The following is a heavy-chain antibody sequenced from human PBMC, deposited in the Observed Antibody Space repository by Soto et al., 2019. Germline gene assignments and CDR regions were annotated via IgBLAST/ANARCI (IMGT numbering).Heavy chain of an antibody. J-gene: IGHJ6*02. CDR3: ARDWVDTAIQGHYYYYYGMDV. CDR1: GYTFTGYY. D-gene: IGHD5-18*01. Sequence: ASVKVSCKASGYTFTGYYMHWVRQAPGQGLEWMGWINPNSGGTNYAQKFQGRVTMARDTSISTAYMELSRLRSDDTAVYYCARDWVDTAIQGHYYYYYGMDVWGQGTTVTVSS. V-gene: IGHV1-2*02. CDR2: INPNSGGT.